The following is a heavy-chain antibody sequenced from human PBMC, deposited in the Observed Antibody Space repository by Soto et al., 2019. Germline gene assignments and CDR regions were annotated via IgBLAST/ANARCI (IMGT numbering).Heavy chain of an antibody. CDR3: ARDTGDGTFDF. D-gene: IGHD7-27*01. J-gene: IGHJ4*02. CDR1: GYTFSSYA. V-gene: IGHV1-3*01. CDR2: INAGYGNT. Sequence: QVHLVQSGAEVRKPGASVKVSCKASGYTFSSYAMHWVRQAPGQRLEWMGWINAGYGNTKSSQKFQDRVTISRDTHASTAYMELTSLRSADTAVYYCARDTGDGTFDFWGQGTLVTVSS.